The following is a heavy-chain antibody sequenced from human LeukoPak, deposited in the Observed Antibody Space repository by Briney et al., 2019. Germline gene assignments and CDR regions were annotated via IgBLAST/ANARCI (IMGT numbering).Heavy chain of an antibody. CDR2: ISGSGDNT. V-gene: IGHV3-23*01. D-gene: IGHD3-22*01. J-gene: IGHJ4*02. CDR3: AKGSYYDSSGFFYFDY. Sequence: GGSLTLSCAASGFTFSSYAMSWVRQAPEKGLEWVSGISGSGDNTYYADSVKGRFTISRDNSKNTLYVQVNRLGTEDTAAYYCAKGSYYDSSGFFYFDYWGQGPLVTVTS. CDR1: GFTFSSYA.